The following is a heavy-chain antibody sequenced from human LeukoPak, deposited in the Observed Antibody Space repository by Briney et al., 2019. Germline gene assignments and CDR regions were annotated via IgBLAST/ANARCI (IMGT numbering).Heavy chain of an antibody. CDR2: ISYDGSNK. V-gene: IGHV3-30-3*01. CDR1: GFTFSSYA. Sequence: GGSLRLSCAASGFTFSSYATHWVRQAPGKGLEWVAVISYDGSNKYYADSVKGRFTISRDNSKNSLYLQMNSLRAEDTAVYYCARSPGIAAASWYFDLWGRGTLVTVSS. D-gene: IGHD6-13*01. CDR3: ARSPGIAAASWYFDL. J-gene: IGHJ2*01.